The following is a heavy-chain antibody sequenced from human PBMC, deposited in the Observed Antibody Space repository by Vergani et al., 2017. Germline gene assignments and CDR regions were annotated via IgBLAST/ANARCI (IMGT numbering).Heavy chain of an antibody. CDR1: GGTFSSYA. CDR2: IIPIFGTA. CDR3: ARGYYDFWSGYYTGIYWFDP. J-gene: IGHJ5*02. D-gene: IGHD3-3*01. V-gene: IGHV1-69*12. Sequence: QVQLVQSGAEVKKPGSSVKVSCKASGGTFSSYAISWVRQAPGQGLEWMGGIIPIFGTANYAQKFQGRVTITADESTSTAYMELSSLRSEDTAVYYCARGYYDFWSGYYTGIYWFDPWGQGTLVTVSS.